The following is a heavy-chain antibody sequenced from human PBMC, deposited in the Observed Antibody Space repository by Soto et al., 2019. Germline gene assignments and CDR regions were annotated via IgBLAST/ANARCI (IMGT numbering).Heavy chain of an antibody. J-gene: IGHJ4*02. Sequence: PGGSLRLSCAASGFTFSSYGMHWVRQAPGKGLEWVAVISYDGSNKYYADSVKGRFTISRDNSKNTLYLQMNSLRAEDTAVYYCAKMAIDYYDSSGYSYYFDYWGQGTLVTVS. CDR1: GFTFSSYG. CDR2: ISYDGSNK. D-gene: IGHD3-22*01. V-gene: IGHV3-30*18. CDR3: AKMAIDYYDSSGYSYYFDY.